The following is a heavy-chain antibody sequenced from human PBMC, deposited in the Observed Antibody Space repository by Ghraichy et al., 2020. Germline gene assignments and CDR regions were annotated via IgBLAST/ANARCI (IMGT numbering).Heavy chain of an antibody. Sequence: LSLTCAASGFTFSSYGMHWVRQAPGKGLEWVAFIRYDGSNKYYADSVKGRFTISRDNSKNTLYLQMNSLRAEDTAVYYCAKGYDFWSGYLLGYWGQGTLVTVSS. D-gene: IGHD3-3*01. V-gene: IGHV3-30*02. J-gene: IGHJ4*02. CDR1: GFTFSSYG. CDR3: AKGYDFWSGYLLGY. CDR2: IRYDGSNK.